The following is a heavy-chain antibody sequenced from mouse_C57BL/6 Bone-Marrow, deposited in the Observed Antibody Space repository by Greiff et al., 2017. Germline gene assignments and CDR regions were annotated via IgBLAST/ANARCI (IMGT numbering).Heavy chain of an antibody. CDR1: GFTFSDYY. CDR3: ARWGPWYFDV. J-gene: IGHJ1*03. D-gene: IGHD3-3*01. Sequence: EVMLVESEGGLVQPGSSMKLSCTASGFTFSDYYMAWVRQVPEKGLEWVANINYDGSSTYYLDSLKSRFIISRDNAKNILYLQMSSLKSEDTATYYCARWGPWYFDVWGTGTTVTVSS. V-gene: IGHV5-16*01. CDR2: INYDGSST.